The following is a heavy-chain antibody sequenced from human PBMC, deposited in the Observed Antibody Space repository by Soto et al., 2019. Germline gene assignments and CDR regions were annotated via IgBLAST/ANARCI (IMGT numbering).Heavy chain of an antibody. CDR2: IYSGGST. Sequence: EVQLVESGGGLVQPGGSLRLSCAASGFTVSSNYMSWVRQAPGKGLEWVSVIYSGGSTYYADSVKARCTLSRHNSKNTLYLQTNGLRAEDTAVYYGAREGAGTDYWGQGTLVTVSS. CDR1: GFTVSSNY. J-gene: IGHJ4*02. CDR3: AREGAGTDY. D-gene: IGHD6-19*01. V-gene: IGHV3-53*04.